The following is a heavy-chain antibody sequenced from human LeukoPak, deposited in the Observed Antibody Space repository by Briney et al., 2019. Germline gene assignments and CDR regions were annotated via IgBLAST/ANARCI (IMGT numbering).Heavy chain of an antibody. D-gene: IGHD5-12*01. V-gene: IGHV1-18*01. CDR2: ISAYNGNT. CDR1: GYTFTSYG. Sequence: ASVNVSCKASGYTFTSYGISWVRQAPGQGLECMGWISAYNGNTNYAQKLQGRVTMTTDTSTSTAYMELRSLRSDDTAVYYCAGGGWLPSHNWFDPWGQGTLVTVSS. J-gene: IGHJ5*02. CDR3: AGGGWLPSHNWFDP.